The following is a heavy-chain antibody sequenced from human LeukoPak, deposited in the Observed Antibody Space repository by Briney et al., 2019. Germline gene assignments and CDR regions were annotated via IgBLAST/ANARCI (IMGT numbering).Heavy chain of an antibody. Sequence: RGSLRLSCAASGFTFRDYYMSWLRQAPGKGLEWVSYISSSGSTIFYADSVKGRYPIPRANAKNPLFLQMNTLTAEDTAVYYCARDRLRGYGGVDYWGQGTLVTVSS. CDR2: ISSSGSTI. CDR3: ARDRLRGYGGVDY. J-gene: IGHJ4*02. V-gene: IGHV3-11*04. D-gene: IGHD4-23*01. CDR1: GFTFRDYY.